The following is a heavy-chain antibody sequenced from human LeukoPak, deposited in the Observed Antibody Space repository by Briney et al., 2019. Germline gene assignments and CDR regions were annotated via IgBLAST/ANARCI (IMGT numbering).Heavy chain of an antibody. CDR1: GHSINNNYH. J-gene: IGHJ4*02. V-gene: IGHV4-38-2*02. D-gene: IGHD2/OR15-2a*01. CDR2: LHHTGNT. Sequence: SETLSLTCSVSGHSINNNYHWGWIRQPPGKGLEWIGSLHHTGNTYYNPSLKSRVIISATTTNHQFSLRLSSVTAADTVVYYCARDDDDSTTYTPYYFDSWGQGTLVTVSS. CDR3: ARDDDDSTTYTPYYFDS.